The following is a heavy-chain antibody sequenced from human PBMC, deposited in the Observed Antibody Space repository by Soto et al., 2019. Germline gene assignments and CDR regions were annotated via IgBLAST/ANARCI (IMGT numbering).Heavy chain of an antibody. CDR2: IYHSGST. CDR3: ARGAATVTPGWFDP. J-gene: IGHJ5*02. D-gene: IGHD4-17*01. CDR1: GYSISSGYY. V-gene: IGHV4-38-2*01. Sequence: LSLTCAVSGYSISSGYYWGWIRQTPGKGLEWIASIYHSGSTYYNPSLKSRVTISVDTSKNQFSLKLTSVTAADTAVYYCARGAATVTPGWFDPWGQGIMVTVS.